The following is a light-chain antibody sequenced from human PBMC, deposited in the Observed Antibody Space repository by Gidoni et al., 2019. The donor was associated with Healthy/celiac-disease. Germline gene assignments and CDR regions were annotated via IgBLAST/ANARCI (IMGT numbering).Light chain of an antibody. Sequence: QSVLTHPPSESGTPWRRVTISCSGSSSNIGSNTVNGYQQLPGTAPKLLIYSNNQRPSGVPDRFSGSKSGTSASLAISGLQSEDEADYCCAAWDDSLNGRVFGGGTKLTVL. CDR3: AAWDDSLNGRV. V-gene: IGLV1-44*01. CDR2: SNN. J-gene: IGLJ3*02. CDR1: SSNIGSNT.